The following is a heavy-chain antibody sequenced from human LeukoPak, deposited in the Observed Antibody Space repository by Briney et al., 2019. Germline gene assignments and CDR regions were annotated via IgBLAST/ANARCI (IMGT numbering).Heavy chain of an antibody. CDR2: ISSNGGST. CDR3: ARGCYGGYVDY. V-gene: IGHV3-64*01. D-gene: IGHD4/OR15-4a*01. Sequence: GGSLRLSCAASGFTFSYFSMHWVRQAPGKGLESVSAISSNGGSTYYESSVKGRFTMSRDNSKKKLYLLMGSVRAEDMAAYYCARGCYGGYVDYWGQGTLVTVSS. CDR1: GFTFSYFS. J-gene: IGHJ4*02.